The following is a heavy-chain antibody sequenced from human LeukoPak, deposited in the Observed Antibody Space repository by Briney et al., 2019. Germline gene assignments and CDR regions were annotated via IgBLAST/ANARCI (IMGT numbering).Heavy chain of an antibody. Sequence: PSETLSLTCAVYGGSFSGYYWSWIRQPPGKGLEWIGEINHSGSTNYNPSLKSRVTISVDTSKNQFSLKLSSVTAADTAVYYCARHVPTPYYGTSGPFDYWGQGTLVTVSS. CDR1: GGSFSGYY. V-gene: IGHV4-34*01. J-gene: IGHJ4*02. CDR3: ARHVPTPYYGTSGPFDY. CDR2: INHSGST. D-gene: IGHD3-22*01.